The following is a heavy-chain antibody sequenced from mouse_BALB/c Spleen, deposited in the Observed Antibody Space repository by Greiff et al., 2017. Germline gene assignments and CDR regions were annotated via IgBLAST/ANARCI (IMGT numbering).Heavy chain of an antibody. J-gene: IGHJ4*01. CDR2: IWAGGST. V-gene: IGHV2-9*02. CDR3: ASLYYDYDEGITTRAMDY. CDR1: GFSLTSYG. Sequence: QVQLKESGPGLVAPSQSLSITCTVSGFSLTSYGVHWVRQPPGKGLEWLGVIWAGGSTNYNSALMSRLSISKDNSKSQVFLKMNSLQTDDTAMYYCASLYYDYDEGITTRAMDYWGQGTSVTVSS. D-gene: IGHD2-4*01.